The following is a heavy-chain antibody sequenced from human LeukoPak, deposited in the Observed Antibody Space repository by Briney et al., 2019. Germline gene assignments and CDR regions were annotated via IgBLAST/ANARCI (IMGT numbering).Heavy chain of an antibody. J-gene: IGHJ4*02. D-gene: IGHD4-17*01. Sequence: GGSLRLSCAASGFSFSTYGMSWVRQAPGKGLEWVSAITSSSSSTYYADSVKGRFTISRDNSKHTMYLQMNSLRAEDTAVYYCAKDDLYGKFDYWGQGTLVTVS. CDR2: ITSSSSST. V-gene: IGHV3-23*01. CDR1: GFSFSTYG. CDR3: AKDDLYGKFDY.